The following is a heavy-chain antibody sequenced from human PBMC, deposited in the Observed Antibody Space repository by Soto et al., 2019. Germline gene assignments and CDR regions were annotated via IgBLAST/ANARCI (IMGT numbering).Heavy chain of an antibody. CDR1: GESFSGYY. CDR2: INDSGST. V-gene: IGHV4-34*01. CDR3: AKGGRFPEARYYFLYV. D-gene: IGHD3-3*01. J-gene: IGHJ6*03. Sequence: QVQLQQRGAGLLKPSETLSLTCVVDGESFSGYYWTWIRQPPGKGLEWISEINDSGSTNHKPSLKSRVTMSIDTSKNQFSLNLRSVTAADTGVYYCAKGGRFPEARYYFLYVLGNGTTVTVSS.